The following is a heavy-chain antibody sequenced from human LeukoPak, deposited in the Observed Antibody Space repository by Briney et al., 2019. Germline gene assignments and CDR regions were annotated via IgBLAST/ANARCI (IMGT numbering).Heavy chain of an antibody. CDR1: GFTFSSYA. CDR3: ARELLWFGELLGNWFDP. J-gene: IGHJ5*02. D-gene: IGHD3-10*01. V-gene: IGHV3-30-3*01. Sequence: GGSLRLSCAASGFTFSSYAMHWVRQAPGKGLEWVAVTSYDGSNKYYADSVKGRFTISRDNSKNTLYLQMNSLRAEDTAVYYCARELLWFGELLGNWFDPWGQGTLVTVSS. CDR2: TSYDGSNK.